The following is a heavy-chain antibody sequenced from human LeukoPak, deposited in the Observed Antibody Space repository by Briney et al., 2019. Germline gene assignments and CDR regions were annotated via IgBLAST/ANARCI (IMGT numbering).Heavy chain of an antibody. Sequence: GASXXVXCKASGYTFTGYYMHWVRQAPGQGLEWMGRINPNSGGTNYAQKFQGRVTMTRDTSISTAYMELSRLRSDDTAVYYCARDIEYSSSFDYWGQGTLVTVSS. D-gene: IGHD6-6*01. CDR2: INPNSGGT. CDR1: GYTFTGYY. CDR3: ARDIEYSSSFDY. J-gene: IGHJ4*02. V-gene: IGHV1-2*06.